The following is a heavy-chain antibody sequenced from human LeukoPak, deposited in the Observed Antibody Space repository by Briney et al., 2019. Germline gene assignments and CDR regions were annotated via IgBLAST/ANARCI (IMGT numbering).Heavy chain of an antibody. Sequence: PGGSLRLSCAASGFTFSSYGMHWVRQAPGKGLEWVAFIRYDGSNKYYADSVKGRFTISRDNSKNTLYLQMNSLRAEDTAVYYCANDAGYSSSWLTVYDAFDIWGQGTMVTVSS. D-gene: IGHD6-13*01. J-gene: IGHJ3*02. CDR3: ANDAGYSSSWLTVYDAFDI. V-gene: IGHV3-30*02. CDR1: GFTFSSYG. CDR2: IRYDGSNK.